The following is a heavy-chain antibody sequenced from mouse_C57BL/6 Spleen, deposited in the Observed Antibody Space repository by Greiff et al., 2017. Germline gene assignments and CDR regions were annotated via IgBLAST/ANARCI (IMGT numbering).Heavy chain of an antibody. Sequence: EVQLVESGGGLVKPGGSLKLSCAASGFTFSDYGMHWVRQAPEKGLEWVAYISSGSSTIYYADTVKGRFTISRDNAKNTLFLQMTSLRSEDTAMYYCAKDYDGGYAMDYWGQGTSVTVSS. CDR3: AKDYDGGYAMDY. D-gene: IGHD2-4*01. J-gene: IGHJ4*01. CDR2: ISSGSSTI. CDR1: GFTFSDYG. V-gene: IGHV5-17*01.